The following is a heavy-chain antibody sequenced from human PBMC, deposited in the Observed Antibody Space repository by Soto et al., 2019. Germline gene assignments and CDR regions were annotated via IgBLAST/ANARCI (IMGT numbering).Heavy chain of an antibody. J-gene: IGHJ3*02. CDR2: IYYSGST. CDR3: ARVEQWLVGVGAFDI. CDR1: GGSVSSGSYY. Sequence: PSETLSLTCTVSGGSVSSGSYYWSWIRQPPGKGLEWIGYIYYSGSTNYNPSLKSRVTISVDTSKNQFSLELSSVTAADTAVYYCARVEQWLVGVGAFDIWGQGTMVTVSS. D-gene: IGHD6-19*01. V-gene: IGHV4-61*01.